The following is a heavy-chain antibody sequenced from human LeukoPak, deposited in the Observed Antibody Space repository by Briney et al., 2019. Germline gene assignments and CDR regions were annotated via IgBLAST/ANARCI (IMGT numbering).Heavy chain of an antibody. CDR3: TRGPSVAAHLDY. D-gene: IGHD5-12*01. J-gene: IGHJ4*02. CDR1: SVSISSDNW. CDR2: IYHSGTT. V-gene: IGHV4-4*02. Sequence: PSETLSLTCAVSSVSISSDNWCTWVRQPPGKGLEWIGEIYHSGTTNYNPSLKSRVTISVDKSKNQFSLKLTSVTAADTAVYYCTRGPSVAAHLDYWGRGTLVTVSS.